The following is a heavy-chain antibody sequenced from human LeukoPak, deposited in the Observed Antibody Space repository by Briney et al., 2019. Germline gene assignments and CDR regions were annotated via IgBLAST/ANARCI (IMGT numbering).Heavy chain of an antibody. CDR3: ARATGKDILTGRKLDC. V-gene: IGHV1-8*01. J-gene: IGHJ4*02. CDR2: MNPNSGNT. D-gene: IGHD3-9*01. CDR1: GYTFTCYD. Sequence: ASVKVSCKASGYTFTCYDINWVRQATGQGLEWMGWMNPNSGNTGYAQKFQGRVTMTRNTSISTAYMELSSLRSEDTAVYYCARATGKDILTGRKLDCWGQGTLVSVSS.